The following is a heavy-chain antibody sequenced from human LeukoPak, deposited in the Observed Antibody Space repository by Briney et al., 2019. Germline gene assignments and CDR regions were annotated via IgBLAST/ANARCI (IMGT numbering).Heavy chain of an antibody. V-gene: IGHV4-39*01. D-gene: IGHD4-11*01. Sequence: SETLSLTCAVSGGSISSGSYYWGWIRQPPGKGLEWIGSIYYSGSTYYNPSLRSRVTISVDTSKNQFSLKLSSVTAADTAVYYCARRRKTTGFDLWGRGTLVTVSS. J-gene: IGHJ2*01. CDR2: IYYSGST. CDR3: ARRRKTTGFDL. CDR1: GGSISSGSYY.